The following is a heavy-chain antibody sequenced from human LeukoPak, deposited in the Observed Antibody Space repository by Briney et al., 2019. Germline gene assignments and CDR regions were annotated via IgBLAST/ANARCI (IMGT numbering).Heavy chain of an antibody. CDR2: IKQDGSET. J-gene: IGHJ4*02. Sequence: GGSLRLSCAASGFTFSDYYMSWIRQAPGKGLEWVANIKQDGSETYYLDSVRGRFTISRDNAKNSMYLQMSSLRAEDTAVYYCVGCSGGTCSDFDYWGRGTLVTVSS. CDR1: GFTFSDYY. CDR3: VGCSGGTCSDFDY. V-gene: IGHV3-7*01. D-gene: IGHD2-15*01.